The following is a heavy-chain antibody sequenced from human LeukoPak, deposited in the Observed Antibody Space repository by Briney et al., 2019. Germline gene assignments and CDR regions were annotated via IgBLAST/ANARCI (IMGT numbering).Heavy chain of an antibody. CDR1: GYSFTHYC. Sequence: ASVKVSCQASGYSFTHYCISRVRPAPGQGLEWMGWIYAYNGNPNYAQKLQGRVTMTTDTSTSTAYMELRSLRSDDTAVYYCARVSVYCSSTSCYPAPFDYWGQGTLVTVSS. CDR2: IYAYNGNP. CDR3: ARVSVYCSSTSCYPAPFDY. J-gene: IGHJ4*02. V-gene: IGHV1-18*01. D-gene: IGHD2-2*01.